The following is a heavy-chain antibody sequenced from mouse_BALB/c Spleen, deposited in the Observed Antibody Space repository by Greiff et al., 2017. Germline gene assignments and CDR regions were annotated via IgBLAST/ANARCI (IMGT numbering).Heavy chain of an antibody. V-gene: IGHV5-4*02. J-gene: IGHJ3*01. CDR2: ISDGGSYT. CDR1: GFTFSDYY. D-gene: IGHD2-14*01. Sequence: EVQGVESGGGLVKPGGSLKLSCAASGFTFSDYYMYWVRQTPEKRLEWVATISDGGSYTYYPDSVKGRFTISRDNAKNNLYLQMSSLKSEDTAMYYCARENYRYDVAYWGQGTLVTVSA. CDR3: ARENYRYDVAY.